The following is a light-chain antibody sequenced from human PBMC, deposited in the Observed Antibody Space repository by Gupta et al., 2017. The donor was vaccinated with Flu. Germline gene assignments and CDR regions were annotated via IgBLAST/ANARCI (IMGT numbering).Light chain of an antibody. Sequence: SYESAQDPAVSVALGQPVRSTCLGDSLGNYYATWYQQKPVQAPVIVIYGKNNRPSGFPDRFSGSTSGYTACLTVAGSQAEEEADYYCNARDSSGDTLELFGIVTKVTVL. CDR1: SLGNYY. CDR2: GKN. V-gene: IGLV3-19*01. J-gene: IGLJ1*01. CDR3: NARDSSGDTLEL.